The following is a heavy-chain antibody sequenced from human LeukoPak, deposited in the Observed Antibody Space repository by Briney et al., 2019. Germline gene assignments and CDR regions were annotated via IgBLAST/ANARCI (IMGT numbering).Heavy chain of an antibody. CDR2: ISGSGGST. J-gene: IGHJ6*03. CDR1: GFTFSSYG. CDR3: ARVPGTVYYDYMDV. Sequence: GGSLRLSCAASGFTFSSYGMSWVRQAPGKGLEWVSAISGSGGSTYYADSVKGRFTISRDNSKNTLYLQMNSLRVEDTAVYYCARVPGTVYYDYMDVWGIGTTVTVAS. D-gene: IGHD4-11*01. V-gene: IGHV3-23*01.